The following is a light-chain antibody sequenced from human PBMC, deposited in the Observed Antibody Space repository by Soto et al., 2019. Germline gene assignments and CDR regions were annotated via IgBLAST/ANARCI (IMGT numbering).Light chain of an antibody. J-gene: IGLJ2*01. CDR1: SSNIGNHY. CDR3: GTWDSSLSAGV. V-gene: IGLV1-51*01. Sequence: QSVLTQSPSVSAAPGQKVTISCSGSSSNIGNHYVSWYQQLPGTAPKLLIYDNNKRPSGIPDRFSGSKPGTSATLGITGLQTGDEADYYCGTWDSSLSAGVFGGGTKLTVL. CDR2: DNN.